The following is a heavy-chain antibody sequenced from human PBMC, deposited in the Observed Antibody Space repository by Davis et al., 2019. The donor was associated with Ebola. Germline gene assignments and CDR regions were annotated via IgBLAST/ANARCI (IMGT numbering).Heavy chain of an antibody. D-gene: IGHD4-17*01. V-gene: IGHV3-33*01. Sequence: PGGSLRLSCAAPGFRLIRYGMHWVRQAPCKALEWVAVLWHDGITEYYGESVKGRFTVSRDTSKNTVYLQMNNLRAEDTAVYYCTGTMSYGWFDPWGQGTLVTVSS. CDR1: GFRLIRYG. J-gene: IGHJ5*02. CDR3: TGTMSYGWFDP. CDR2: LWHDGITE.